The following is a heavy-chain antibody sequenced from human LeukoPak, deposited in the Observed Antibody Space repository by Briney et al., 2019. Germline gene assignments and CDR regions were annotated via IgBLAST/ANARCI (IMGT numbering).Heavy chain of an antibody. CDR1: GYTFTCYW. CDR3: ARSAGSSSSWEFDY. CDR2: IYFGDSHT. D-gene: IGHD6-13*01. Sequence: KVSCKASGYTFTCYWIGWVRQMPGKGLEWMGIIYFGDSHTRYSPSFQGQVTISADKSISTAYLQWSSLKASDTAIYYCARSAGSSSSWEFDYWGQGTLVTVSS. J-gene: IGHJ4*02. V-gene: IGHV5-51*01.